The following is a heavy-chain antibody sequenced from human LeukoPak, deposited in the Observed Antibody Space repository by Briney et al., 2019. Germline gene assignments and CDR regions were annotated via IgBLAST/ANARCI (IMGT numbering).Heavy chain of an antibody. Sequence: SETLSLTCTVAGGSVSSGSYYWSWIRQPPGKGLEWIGYIYYSGSTNYNPSLKSRVTISVDTSKNQFSLKLSSVTAADTAVYYCARDKQIIAVAGTVYYYYGMDVWGQGTTVTVSS. V-gene: IGHV4-61*01. CDR1: GGSVSSGSYY. CDR2: IYYSGST. J-gene: IGHJ6*02. D-gene: IGHD6-19*01. CDR3: ARDKQIIAVAGTVYYYYGMDV.